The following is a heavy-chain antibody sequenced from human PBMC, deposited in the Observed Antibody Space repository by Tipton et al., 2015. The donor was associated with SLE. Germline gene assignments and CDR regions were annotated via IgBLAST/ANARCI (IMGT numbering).Heavy chain of an antibody. CDR2: IYYSGST. CDR3: ARGRGQWELRGWFDP. D-gene: IGHD1-26*01. CDR1: GGSISSYY. V-gene: IGHV4-59*12. Sequence: TLSLTCTVSGGSISSYYWSWIRQPPGKGLEWIGYIYYSGSTNYNPFLKSRVTISVDTSKNQFSLKLSSVTAADTAVYYCARGRGQWELRGWFDPWGQGTLVTVSS. J-gene: IGHJ5*02.